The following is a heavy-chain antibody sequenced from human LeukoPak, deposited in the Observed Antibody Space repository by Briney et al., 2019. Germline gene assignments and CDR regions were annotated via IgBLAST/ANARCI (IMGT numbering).Heavy chain of an antibody. D-gene: IGHD6-13*01. Sequence: GGSLSLPCAASGFTLSSYLMHCVRQAPAKELEWVAFIRYDGSNNYYADSVKGRFTISRNNSKNTLYLQMNSLRAEDTAVYYCAKDGSYSSSWYKGGLEFDYWGQGTLVTVSS. V-gene: IGHV3-30*02. CDR2: IRYDGSNN. CDR1: GFTLSSYL. J-gene: IGHJ4*02. CDR3: AKDGSYSSSWYKGGLEFDY.